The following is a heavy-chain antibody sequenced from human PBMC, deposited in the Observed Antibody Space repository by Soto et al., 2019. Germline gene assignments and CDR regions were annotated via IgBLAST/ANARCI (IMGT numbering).Heavy chain of an antibody. CDR3: ARRGITGTSGWFDP. CDR1: GGTFSSYA. CDR2: IIPIFGTA. Sequence: SVKVSCKASGGTFSSYAISWVRQAPGQGLEWMGGIIPIFGTANYAQKFQGRVTITADKSTSTAYMGLSSLRSEDTAVYYCARRGITGTSGWFDPWGQGTLVTVSS. J-gene: IGHJ5*02. D-gene: IGHD1-7*01. V-gene: IGHV1-69*06.